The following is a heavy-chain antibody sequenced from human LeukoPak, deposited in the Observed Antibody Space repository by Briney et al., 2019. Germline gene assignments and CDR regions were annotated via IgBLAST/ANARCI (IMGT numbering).Heavy chain of an antibody. D-gene: IGHD5-18*01. V-gene: IGHV3-30-3*01. J-gene: IGHJ6*02. CDR1: GFTFSSYA. Sequence: LTGGSLRLSCAASGFTFSSYAMHWVRQAPGKGLERVAVISYDGSNKYYADAVKGRFTISRDNSKNTLYLQMNSLRAEDTAVYYCARDLDTAYYYYGMDVWGQGTTVTVSS. CDR3: ARDLDTAYYYYGMDV. CDR2: ISYDGSNK.